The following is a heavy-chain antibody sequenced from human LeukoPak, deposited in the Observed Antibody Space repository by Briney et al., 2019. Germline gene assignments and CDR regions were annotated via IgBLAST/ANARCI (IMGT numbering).Heavy chain of an antibody. CDR3: ARAGLWFGELLTYFDY. D-gene: IGHD3-10*01. CDR1: GYTFTGYY. Sequence: ASVKVSCKASGYTFTGYYMHWVRQAPGQGLEWMGWINPNSGGTNYAQKFQGRVTMTRDTSISTAYMELSRLRSDDTAVYYCARAGLWFGELLTYFDYWGQGTLVTVSS. V-gene: IGHV1-2*02. J-gene: IGHJ4*02. CDR2: INPNSGGT.